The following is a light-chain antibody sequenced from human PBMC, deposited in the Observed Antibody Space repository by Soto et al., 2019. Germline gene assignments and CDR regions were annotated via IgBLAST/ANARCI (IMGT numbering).Light chain of an antibody. Sequence: EIVLTQSPATLSLSPGERATLSCRASQSVSSYLAWYQQKPGQAPRLLIYDASNRAAGVPARFSGSGSGTDFTLIISSLEPEDFAVYYCQQRSNWQYTFGQGTKLEIK. J-gene: IGKJ2*01. V-gene: IGKV3-11*01. CDR2: DAS. CDR1: QSVSSY. CDR3: QQRSNWQYT.